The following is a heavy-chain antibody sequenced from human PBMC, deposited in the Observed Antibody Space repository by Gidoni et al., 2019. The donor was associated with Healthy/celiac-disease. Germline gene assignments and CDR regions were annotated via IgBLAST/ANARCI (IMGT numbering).Heavy chain of an antibody. CDR2: ISSSSSTI. CDR3: ARDQWGDYGDRNYYYGMDV. Sequence: EVQLVESGGGLVQPGGSLRLSCAASGFTFSSYSMHWVRQAPGKGLEWVSYISSSSSTIYYADSVKGRFTISRDNAKNSLYLQMNSLRAEDTAVYYCARDQWGDYGDRNYYYGMDVWGQGTTVTVSS. D-gene: IGHD4-17*01. V-gene: IGHV3-48*01. J-gene: IGHJ6*02. CDR1: GFTFSSYS.